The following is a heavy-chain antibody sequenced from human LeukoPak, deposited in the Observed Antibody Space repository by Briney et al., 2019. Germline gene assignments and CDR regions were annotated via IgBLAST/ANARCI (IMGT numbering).Heavy chain of an antibody. CDR3: AGIVATTNYYYYGMDV. V-gene: IGHV1-2*02. CDR2: INPNSGGT. D-gene: IGHD5-12*01. J-gene: IGHJ6*02. Sequence: ASVKVSCKASGYTFTGYYMHWVRQAPGQGLEWMGWINPNSGGTNYAQKFQGRVTMTRDTSISTAYMELSRLRSDDTAVYYCAGIVATTNYYYYGMDVWGQGTLVTVSS. CDR1: GYTFTGYY.